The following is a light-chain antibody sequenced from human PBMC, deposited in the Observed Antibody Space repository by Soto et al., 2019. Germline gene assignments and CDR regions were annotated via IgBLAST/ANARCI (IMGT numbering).Light chain of an antibody. J-gene: IGKJ2*01. CDR3: QHYAXXXXT. Sequence: PGEGATLSCRASQSVRSGSLAWYQQKPGQAPRLLIYGASSRATDIPDRFSGSGYGTDFILTISRLEPEDFAVYYCQHYAXXXXTFGXGXXXXI. V-gene: IGKV3-20*01. CDR2: GAS. CDR1: QSVRSGS.